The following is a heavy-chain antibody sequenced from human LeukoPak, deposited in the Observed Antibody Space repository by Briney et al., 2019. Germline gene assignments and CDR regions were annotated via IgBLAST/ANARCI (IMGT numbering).Heavy chain of an antibody. D-gene: IGHD4-17*01. V-gene: IGHV3-30-3*01. CDR3: ARGIHDYGDYVARFDY. J-gene: IGHJ4*02. CDR1: GFTFSSYA. CDR2: ISYDGSDK. Sequence: GGSLRLSCAASGFTFSSYAIHWVRQAPGKSLYWVAVISYDGSDKHYADSVKGRFTISRDNSKNTLYLQMNSLRAEDTAVYYCARGIHDYGDYVARFDYWGQGTLVTVSS.